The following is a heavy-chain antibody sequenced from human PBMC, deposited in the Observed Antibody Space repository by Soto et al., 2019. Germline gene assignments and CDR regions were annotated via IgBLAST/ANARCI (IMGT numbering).Heavy chain of an antibody. CDR2: ISYDGSNK. V-gene: IGHV3-30*18. D-gene: IGHD5-18*01. J-gene: IGHJ6*02. CDR3: AKDPSSRVRRYSYGYVHYYGMDV. CDR1: GFTFSSYC. Sequence: GGSLRLSCAASGFTFSSYCMHWVRQAPGKGLEWVAVISYDGSNKYYADSVKGRFTISRDNSKNTLYLQMNSLRAEDTAVYYCAKDPSSRVRRYSYGYVHYYGMDVWGQGTTVTVSS.